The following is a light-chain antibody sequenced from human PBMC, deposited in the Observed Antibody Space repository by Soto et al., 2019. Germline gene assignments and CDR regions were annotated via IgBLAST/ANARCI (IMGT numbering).Light chain of an antibody. CDR1: QGISNY. V-gene: IGKV1-27*01. CDR3: QKYSGAST. CDR2: AAS. Sequence: DIQMTQSPSSLSASVGDRVTITCRASQGISNYLAWYQQKPGKVPKLLIYAASTLQSGVPSRFSGSVSGTDFTLTISSLQPEDVATYYCQKYSGASTVGGGTQVEIK. J-gene: IGKJ4*01.